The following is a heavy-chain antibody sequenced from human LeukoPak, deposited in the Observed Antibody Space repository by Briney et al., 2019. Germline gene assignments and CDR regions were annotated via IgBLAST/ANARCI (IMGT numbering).Heavy chain of an antibody. CDR3: ARDFDYGDYPSPYYFDY. D-gene: IGHD4-17*01. J-gene: IGHJ4*02. CDR2: ISSSSSYI. V-gene: IGHV3-21*01. CDR1: GFTFSSYS. Sequence: GGSLRLSCAASGFTFSSYSMNWVRQAPGKGLEWVSSISSSSSYIYYADSVKGRFTISRDNAKNSLYLQMNSLRAEDTAVYYCARDFDYGDYPSPYYFDYWGQGTLVTVSS.